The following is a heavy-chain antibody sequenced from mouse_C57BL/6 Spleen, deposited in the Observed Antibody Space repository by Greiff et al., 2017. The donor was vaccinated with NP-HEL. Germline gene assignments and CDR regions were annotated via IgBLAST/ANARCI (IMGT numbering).Heavy chain of an antibody. D-gene: IGHD4-1*01. CDR2: IHPNSGST. Sequence: VQLQQPGAELVKPGASVKLSCKASGYTFTSYWMHWVKQRPGQGLEWIGMIHPNSGSTNYNEKFKSKATLTVDKSSSTAYMQLSSLTSEDSAVYYCARSQLTGTLGYWGQGTTLTVSS. CDR3: ARSQLTGTLGY. CDR1: GYTFTSYW. J-gene: IGHJ2*01. V-gene: IGHV1-64*01.